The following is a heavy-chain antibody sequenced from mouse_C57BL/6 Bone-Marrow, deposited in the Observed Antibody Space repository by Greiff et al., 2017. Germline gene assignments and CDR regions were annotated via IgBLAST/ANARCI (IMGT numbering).Heavy chain of an antibody. Sequence: EVQLQQSVAELVRPGASVKLSCTASGFTFTNSYMPWVKQRPEQGLEWIGKIDPANGNTKYDQKFQGKATFTVDTSSNTAYLQLSSLTSEDSAIYYCEYCSCGVFFAYWGQGTLVTVSA. J-gene: IGHJ3*01. CDR2: IDPANGNT. CDR3: EYCSCGVFFAY. V-gene: IGHV14-3*01. CDR1: GFTFTNSY. D-gene: IGHD2-10*02.